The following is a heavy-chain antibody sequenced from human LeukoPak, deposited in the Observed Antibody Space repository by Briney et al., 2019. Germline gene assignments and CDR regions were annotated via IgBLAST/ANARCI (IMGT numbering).Heavy chain of an antibody. J-gene: IGHJ4*02. CDR2: ISSSGSYI. Sequence: PGGSLRLSCSASGFTFSRYSMNWVRQAPGKGLEWVSSISSSGSYINYADSVKGRFTISRDNSKNTLYLQMNSLRAEDTAVYYCGGAAMVTENFDYWGQGTLVTVSS. CDR1: GFTFSRYS. V-gene: IGHV3-21*04. CDR3: GGAAMVTENFDY. D-gene: IGHD5-18*01.